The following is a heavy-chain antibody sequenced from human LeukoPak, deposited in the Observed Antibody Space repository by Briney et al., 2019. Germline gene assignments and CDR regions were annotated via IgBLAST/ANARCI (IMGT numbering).Heavy chain of an antibody. CDR3: ARRDDVLTGYYSYYYYGLDV. J-gene: IGHJ6*02. Sequence: SETLSLTCTVSGGSISSGGYYWSWIRQPPGKGLEWIGEINHSGRTNFNPSLKSRVTISVDTSKNQFSLILRSVTAADTAVYFCARRDDVLTGYYSYYYYGLDVWGQGTTVTVSS. V-gene: IGHV4-34*01. D-gene: IGHD3-9*01. CDR2: INHSGRT. CDR1: GGSISSGGYY.